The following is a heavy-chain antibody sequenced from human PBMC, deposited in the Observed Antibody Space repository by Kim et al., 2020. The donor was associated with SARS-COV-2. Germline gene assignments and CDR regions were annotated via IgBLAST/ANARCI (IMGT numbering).Heavy chain of an antibody. CDR1: GGSISSYY. CDR2: IYYSGST. D-gene: IGHD6-19*01. V-gene: IGHV4-59*13. J-gene: IGHJ6*02. CDR3: ARDLRIVPGIAVAGTYVGYYYYGMDV. Sequence: SETLSLTCTVSGGSISSYYWSWIRQPPGKGLEWIGYIYYSGSTNYNPSLKSRVTISVDTSKNQFSLKLSSVTAADTAVYYCARDLRIVPGIAVAGTYVGYYYYGMDVWGQGTTVTVSS.